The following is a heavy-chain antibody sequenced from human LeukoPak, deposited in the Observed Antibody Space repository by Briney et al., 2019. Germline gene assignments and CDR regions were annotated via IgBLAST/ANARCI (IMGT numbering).Heavy chain of an antibody. V-gene: IGHV4-4*09. CDR3: ARGTGYYDGFDY. Sequence: PSETLSLTCTVSGGSISSYYWSWIRQPPGKGLEWIGYIYTSGSTNYNPSLKSRVTISVDTSKNQFSLKLSSVTAADTAVYYCARGTGYYDGFDYWGQGTLVTVSS. J-gene: IGHJ4*02. CDR2: IYTSGST. D-gene: IGHD3-3*01. CDR1: GGSISSYY.